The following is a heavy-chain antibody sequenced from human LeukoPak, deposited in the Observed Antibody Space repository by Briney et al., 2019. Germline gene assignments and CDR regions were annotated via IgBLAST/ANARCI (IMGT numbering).Heavy chain of an antibody. CDR2: IYPGDSRI. Sequence: GESLKISCQGFGYSFTSYWIGWVRQMPGKGMEWMGVIYPGDSRIRYNPSFQGQVTISVDKSISTAYLQWVGLRASDSAMYYCACRDLTSTWSFPWGQGTLVTVSS. CDR1: GYSFTSYW. V-gene: IGHV5-51*01. CDR3: ACRDLTSTWSFP. D-gene: IGHD6-13*01. J-gene: IGHJ5*02.